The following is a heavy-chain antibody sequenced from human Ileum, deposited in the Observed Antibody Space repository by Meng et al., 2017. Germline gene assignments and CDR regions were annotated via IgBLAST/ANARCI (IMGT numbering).Heavy chain of an antibody. CDR3: ATGNYHGFDI. J-gene: IGHJ3*02. CDR2: INSEGSNT. D-gene: IGHD3-10*01. CDR1: GFTFSSYW. Sequence: GGSLRLSCAASGFTFSSYWMHWVRQAPGKGLMWVSRINSEGSNTSYADSVKGRFTISRDNAKNTLYLQINSLRAEDTAVYYCATGNYHGFDIWGQGTMVTVSS. V-gene: IGHV3-74*01.